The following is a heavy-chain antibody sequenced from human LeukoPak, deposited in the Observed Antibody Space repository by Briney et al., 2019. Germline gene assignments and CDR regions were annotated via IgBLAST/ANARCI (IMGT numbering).Heavy chain of an antibody. D-gene: IGHD1-7*01. CDR3: ARVPGGGTAAN. J-gene: IGHJ3*01. CDR2: IYYSGST. Sequence: SETLSLTCTVSGGSVSSGRYYWTWIRQPPGKGLEWIGYIYYSGSTNYDPSLKSRVTISVDTSKNQFSLKLSSVTAADTAVYYCARVPGGGTAANWGQGTMVTVSS. CDR1: GGSVSSGRYY. V-gene: IGHV4-61*01.